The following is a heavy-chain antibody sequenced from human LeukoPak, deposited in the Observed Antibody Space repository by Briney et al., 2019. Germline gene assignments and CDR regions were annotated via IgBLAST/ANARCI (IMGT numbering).Heavy chain of an antibody. Sequence: PGGSLRLSCAASGFTFSSYAMSWVRQAPGKGLEWVSGISGSGVSTCYADSVEGRLTISRDNSKNTLYLQMNSLRVEDTAVYYCATHSGSFRYYFDYWGQGTLASVSS. V-gene: IGHV3-23*01. CDR2: ISGSGVST. CDR3: ATHSGSFRYYFDY. J-gene: IGHJ4*02. D-gene: IGHD1-26*01. CDR1: GFTFSSYA.